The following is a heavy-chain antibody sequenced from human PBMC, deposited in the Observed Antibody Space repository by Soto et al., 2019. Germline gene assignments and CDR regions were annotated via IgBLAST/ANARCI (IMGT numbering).Heavy chain of an antibody. Sequence: SQTLSLPYTVSGGSICSSSYYWGWIRKPPGKGLEWIGSIYYSGSTYYNPSLKSRVTISVDTSKNQFSLKLSSVTAADTAVYYCARRSSSGWYGNWFDPWGQGTLVTVSS. CDR2: IYYSGST. D-gene: IGHD6-19*01. V-gene: IGHV4-39*01. CDR3: ARRSSSGWYGNWFDP. CDR1: GGSICSSSYY. J-gene: IGHJ5*02.